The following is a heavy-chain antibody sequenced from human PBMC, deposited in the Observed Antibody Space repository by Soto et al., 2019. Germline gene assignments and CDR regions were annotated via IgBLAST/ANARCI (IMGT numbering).Heavy chain of an antibody. D-gene: IGHD5-18*01. V-gene: IGHV3-33*01. Sequence: QVHLVESGGGVVQPGRSLRLSCAASGFTFRNFGMHWVRQAPGKGLEWVTNIWLDGANRGYTDSVKGRFTISRDDAKNTVDLQMDDVRVEDTAMYYCVSDEIQIWSDVGSFDLWGPGALVIVSS. J-gene: IGHJ4*02. CDR2: IWLDGANR. CDR3: VSDEIQIWSDVGSFDL. CDR1: GFTFRNFG.